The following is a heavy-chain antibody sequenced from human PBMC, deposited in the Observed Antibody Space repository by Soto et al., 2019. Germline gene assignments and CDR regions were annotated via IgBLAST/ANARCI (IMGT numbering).Heavy chain of an antibody. J-gene: IGHJ4*02. CDR3: ARLVYDSRLNYLYFDH. Sequence: PSETLSLTCDVSGVSISSGNWWSWVRQPPGKGLEWIAEVYNDGSANYHPSLESRATISVDRSKNQFSLRLSSVTAADTGKYYRARLVYDSRLNYLYFDHWGQGTLFTVSS. V-gene: IGHV4-4*02. CDR1: GVSISSGNW. D-gene: IGHD3-22*01. CDR2: VYNDGSA.